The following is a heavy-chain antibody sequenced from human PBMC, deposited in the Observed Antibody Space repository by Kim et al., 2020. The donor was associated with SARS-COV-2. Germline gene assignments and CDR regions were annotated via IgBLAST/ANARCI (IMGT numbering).Heavy chain of an antibody. CDR1: GGTFSSYA. CDR2: IIPIFGTA. CDR3: ARGGPGVVTAHYYYYYGMDV. D-gene: IGHD2-21*02. V-gene: IGHV1-69*13. Sequence: SVKVSCKASGGTFSSYAISWVRQAPGQGLEWMGGIIPIFGTANYAQKFQGRVTITADESTSTAYMELSSLGSEDTAVYYCARGGPGVVTAHYYYYYGMDVWGQGTTVTVSS. J-gene: IGHJ6*02.